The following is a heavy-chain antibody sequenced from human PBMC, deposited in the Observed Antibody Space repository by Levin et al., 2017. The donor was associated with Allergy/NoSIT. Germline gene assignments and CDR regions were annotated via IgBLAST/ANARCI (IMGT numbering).Heavy chain of an antibody. J-gene: IGHJ3*02. CDR2: IYYSGST. CDR1: GGSISSSSYY. V-gene: IGHV4-39*01. D-gene: IGHD3-22*01. Sequence: GSLRLSCTVSGGSISSSSYYWGWIRQPPGKGLEWIGSIYYSGSTYYNPSLKSRVTISVDTSKNQFSLKLSSVTAADTAVYYCARQQNEEIPSITMIVVVPPVGAFDIWGQGTMVTVSS. CDR3: ARQQNEEIPSITMIVVVPPVGAFDI.